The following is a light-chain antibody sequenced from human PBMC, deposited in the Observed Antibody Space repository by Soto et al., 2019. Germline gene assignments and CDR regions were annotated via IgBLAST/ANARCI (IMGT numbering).Light chain of an antibody. Sequence: QSVLTQPPSASGTPGQRVTIACSGSSSNIGSTTVKWYQQLPGTAPKLLIYNNNQRPSGVPDRFSGSKSGHSASLAISGLQSEDEADYYCAAWDDSLNGVVFGGGTKLTVL. CDR2: NNN. J-gene: IGLJ3*02. V-gene: IGLV1-44*01. CDR1: SSNIGSTT. CDR3: AAWDDSLNGVV.